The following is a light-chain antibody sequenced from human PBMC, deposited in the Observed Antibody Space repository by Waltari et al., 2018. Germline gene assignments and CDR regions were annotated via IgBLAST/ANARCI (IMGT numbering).Light chain of an antibody. CDR1: QSVSSY. Sequence: EIVLTQSPATPSLSPGERATLSCRASQSVSSYLAWYQQKPGQAPRLLIYDASNRATGIPARFSGSGSGTDFTLTISSLEPEDFAVYYCQQRSNWPPVALTFGGGTKVEIK. V-gene: IGKV3-11*01. CDR2: DAS. J-gene: IGKJ4*01. CDR3: QQRSNWPPVALT.